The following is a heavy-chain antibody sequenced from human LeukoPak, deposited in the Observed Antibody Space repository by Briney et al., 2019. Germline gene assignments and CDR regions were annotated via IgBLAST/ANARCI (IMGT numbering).Heavy chain of an antibody. Sequence: ASVKVSCKASGYTFIKYDISWVRQAPGQWLEWVGSISAYNGNTNYAQKLQGRVTMTTDTSTSTASMELRSLISDDTAIYYCAITTYGSGIDWGQGTLVTVSS. V-gene: IGHV1-18*01. D-gene: IGHD3-10*01. CDR3: AITTYGSGID. CDR2: ISAYNGNT. CDR1: GYTFIKYD. J-gene: IGHJ4*02.